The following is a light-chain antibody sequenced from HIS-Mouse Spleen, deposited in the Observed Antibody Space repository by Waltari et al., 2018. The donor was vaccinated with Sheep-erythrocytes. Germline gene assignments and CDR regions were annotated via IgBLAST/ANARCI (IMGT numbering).Light chain of an antibody. Sequence: EIVLTQSPATLSLSPGERATLSCRASQSVSSYLAWYQQKPGQAPRLLIYDASSRATGIPARVSGSGSGTDFTLTISSLEPEDFAVYYCQQRSNWYTFGQGTKLEIK. J-gene: IGKJ2*01. CDR3: QQRSNWYT. V-gene: IGKV3-11*01. CDR1: QSVSSY. CDR2: DAS.